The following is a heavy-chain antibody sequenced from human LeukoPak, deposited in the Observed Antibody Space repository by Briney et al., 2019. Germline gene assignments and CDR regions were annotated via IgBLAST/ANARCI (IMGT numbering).Heavy chain of an antibody. D-gene: IGHD5-12*01. V-gene: IGHV5-51*01. CDR1: GYSFTSYW. CDR3: ARREWLLGTGVDY. Sequence: GESLKISCKGSGYSFTSYWIGWVRQMPGKGLEWMGIIYPSDSDTRYSPSFQGRVTISADKSISTAYLQWSSLKASDTAMYYYARREWLLGTGVDYWGQGTLVTVSS. J-gene: IGHJ4*02. CDR2: IYPSDSDT.